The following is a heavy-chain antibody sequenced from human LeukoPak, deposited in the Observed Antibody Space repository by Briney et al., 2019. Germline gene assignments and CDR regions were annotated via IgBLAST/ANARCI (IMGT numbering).Heavy chain of an antibody. D-gene: IGHD3-10*01. CDR3: AKAAVWFGELSRNWFDP. J-gene: IGHJ5*02. CDR2: ISWNSGSI. CDR1: GFTFSGFA. Sequence: PGGSLRLSCAASGFTFSGFAMSWVRRTPGKGLEWVSGISWNSGSIGYADSVKGRFTISRDNAKNSLYLQMNSLRAEDTALYYCAKAAVWFGELSRNWFDPWGQGTLVTVSS. V-gene: IGHV3-9*01.